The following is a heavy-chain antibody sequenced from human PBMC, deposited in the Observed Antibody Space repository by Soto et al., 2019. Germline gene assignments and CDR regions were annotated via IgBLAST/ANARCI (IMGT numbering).Heavy chain of an antibody. CDR1: GGSISSYY. CDR2: IYYSGST. D-gene: IGHD6-6*01. Sequence: PSETLSLTCTVSGGSISSYYWSWIRQPPGKGLEWIGYIYYSGSTNYNPSLKSRVTISVDTSKNQFSLKLSSVTAADTAVYYCARLAARIGFGDYYYYLDVWGKGTTVTVSS. J-gene: IGHJ6*03. CDR3: ARLAARIGFGDYYYYLDV. V-gene: IGHV4-59*08.